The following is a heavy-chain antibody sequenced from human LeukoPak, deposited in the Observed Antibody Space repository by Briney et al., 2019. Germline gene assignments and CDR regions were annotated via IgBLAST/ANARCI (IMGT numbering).Heavy chain of an antibody. J-gene: IGHJ3*02. CDR1: GYAFTSYG. CDR2: ISAYNGNT. CDR3: ARDLRYYYDRMGNDAFDI. V-gene: IGHV1-18*01. D-gene: IGHD3-22*01. Sequence: EASVKVSCKASGYAFTSYGISWVRQAPGQGLEWMGWISAYNGNTNYAQKLQGRVTMTTDTSTSTAYMELSSLRSENTAVYYCARDLRYYYDRMGNDAFDIWGQGTMVTVSS.